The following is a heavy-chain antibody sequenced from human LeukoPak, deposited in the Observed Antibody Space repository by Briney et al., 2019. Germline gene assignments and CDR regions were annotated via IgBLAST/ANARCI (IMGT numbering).Heavy chain of an antibody. J-gene: IGHJ5*02. V-gene: IGHV3-48*04. CDR2: ISSSSGTI. CDR3: ARDLNRFDP. CDR1: GFTFSDYS. Sequence: QPGGSLRLSCAASGFTFSDYSMNWVRQAPGKGLEWVSYISSSSGTIYYADSVKGRLTISRDNAKNSLYLQMNSLRAEDTAVYYCARDLNRFDPWGQGTLVTVSS.